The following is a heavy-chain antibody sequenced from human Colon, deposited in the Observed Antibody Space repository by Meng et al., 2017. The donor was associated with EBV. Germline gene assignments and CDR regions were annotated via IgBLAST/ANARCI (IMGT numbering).Heavy chain of an antibody. CDR1: GGSIRNDQW. J-gene: IGHJ4*02. CDR2: IYYTGST. CDR3: ARNYYFDY. V-gene: IGHV4-30-4*01. Sequence: QVQLQESGPGLVKPSGTLSLTCDVSGGSIRNDQWWSWVRQAPGKGLEWIGYIYYTGSTYYNPSLKSRVTISMDTSKNQFSLRLSSVAAADTAVYYCARNYYFDYWGQGTLVTVSS.